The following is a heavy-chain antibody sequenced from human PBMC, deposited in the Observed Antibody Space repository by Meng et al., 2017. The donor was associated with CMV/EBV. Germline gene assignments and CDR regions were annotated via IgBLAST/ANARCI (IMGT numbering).Heavy chain of an antibody. D-gene: IGHD1-20*01. V-gene: IGHV1-24*01. CDR2: FDPEDGET. CDR1: GYTLSDIY. J-gene: IGHJ4*02. Sequence: QVQVVQSGAEVKKPGGSVKVSCQVSGYTLSDIYEHWVRQAPGKGLEWMGGFDPEDGETIYAQKFQGRVTMTEDTSTDTAYMELSSLRSEDTAVYYCAREGNNWNDVPFDYWGQGTLVTVSS. CDR3: AREGNNWNDVPFDY.